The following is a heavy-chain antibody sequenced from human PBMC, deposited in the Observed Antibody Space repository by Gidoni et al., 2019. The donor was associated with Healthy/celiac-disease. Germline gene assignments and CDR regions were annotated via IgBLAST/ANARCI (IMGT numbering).Heavy chain of an antibody. V-gene: IGHV3-33*01. D-gene: IGHD3-3*01. CDR2: ICYDGSKK. CDR1: GVPFSSYG. J-gene: IGHJ4*02. CDR3: ARELRFLEWDSYYFDY. Sequence: VQLVESGGGVVQPGRALRLSCAASGVPFSSYGMQWVRQAPGKGLELVAVICYDGSKKYYADSVKGRFTISRDNSKNTLYLQMNSLRAEDTAVYYCARELRFLEWDSYYFDYWGQGTLVTVSS.